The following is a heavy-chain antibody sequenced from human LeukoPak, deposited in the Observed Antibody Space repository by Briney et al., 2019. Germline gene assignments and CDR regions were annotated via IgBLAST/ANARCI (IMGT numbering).Heavy chain of an antibody. CDR3: AKDYVDTDYYYYYGMDV. CDR2: ISGSGGST. Sequence: GGSLRLSCAASGFTFSSYSMNWVRQAPGKGLEWVSAISGSGGSTYYADSVKGRFTISRDNSKNTLYLQMNSLRAEDTAVYYCAKDYVDTDYYYYYGMDVWGQGTTVTVSS. CDR1: GFTFSSYS. J-gene: IGHJ6*02. D-gene: IGHD5-18*01. V-gene: IGHV3-23*01.